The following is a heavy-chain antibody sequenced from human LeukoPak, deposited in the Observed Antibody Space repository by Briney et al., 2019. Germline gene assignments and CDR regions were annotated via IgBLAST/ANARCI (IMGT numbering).Heavy chain of an antibody. D-gene: IGHD3-22*01. CDR3: ARGHYYDSSGYYYTQPKRFDY. Sequence: SETLSLTCAVYGGSFSGYYWSWIRQPPGKGLEWIGEINHSGSTNYNPSLKSRVTISVDTSKNQFSLKLSSVTAADTAVYYCARGHYYDSSGYYYTQPKRFDYWGQGTLVTVSS. J-gene: IGHJ4*02. CDR2: INHSGST. CDR1: GGSFSGYY. V-gene: IGHV4-34*01.